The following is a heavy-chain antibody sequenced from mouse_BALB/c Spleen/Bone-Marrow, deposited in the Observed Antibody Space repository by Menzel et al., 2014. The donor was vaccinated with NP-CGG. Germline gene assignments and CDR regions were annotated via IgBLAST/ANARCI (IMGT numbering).Heavy chain of an antibody. CDR1: GYTFTEYT. CDR2: INPNNGGT. D-gene: IGHD1-2*01. CDR3: ARGNYDGYYDV. Sequence: EVQLQQSGPELVKPGASVKISCKTSGYTFTEYTMHWVKQSHGKSLEWIGGINPNNGGTSYNQKFKGKATLTVDMSSSTVYMKLRSQTSEDSAVYCCARGNYDGYYDVWGAGTTVTVSS. V-gene: IGHV1-18*01. J-gene: IGHJ1*01.